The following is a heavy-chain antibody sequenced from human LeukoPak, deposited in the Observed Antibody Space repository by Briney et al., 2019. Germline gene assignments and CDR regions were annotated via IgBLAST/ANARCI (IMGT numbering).Heavy chain of an antibody. Sequence: SLKLSRLASERSVRRNYLTWVRQAPGKGLEWVSSILITGDTYYADSVQSRFTISRDNSKNTLFLHMNSLRAEDTAVYYCAREYGYCSINSCPLGYWGQGTLVTVSS. CDR1: ERSVRRNY. CDR2: ILITGDT. V-gene: IGHV3-53*01. CDR3: AREYGYCSINSCPLGY. J-gene: IGHJ4*02. D-gene: IGHD2-2*01.